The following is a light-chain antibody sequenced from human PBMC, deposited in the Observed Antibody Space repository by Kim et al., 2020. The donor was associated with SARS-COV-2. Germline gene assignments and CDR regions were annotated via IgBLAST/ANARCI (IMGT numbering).Light chain of an antibody. CDR1: QDIGND. J-gene: IGKJ5*01. Sequence: ASVGDRVTITCRTSQDIGNDLGWYQQSPGRAPKRLIYGASNLQSGVPSRFSGSGSETEFTLTINSLQPEDFATYFCLQHRTYPITFGQGTRLEIK. V-gene: IGKV1-17*01. CDR3: LQHRTYPIT. CDR2: GAS.